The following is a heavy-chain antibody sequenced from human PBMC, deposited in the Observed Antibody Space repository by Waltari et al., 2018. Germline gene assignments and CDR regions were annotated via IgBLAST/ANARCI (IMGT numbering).Heavy chain of an antibody. J-gene: IGHJ4*02. CDR3: ARDGLGDYGSRSYYQFY. D-gene: IGHD3-10*01. Sequence: EVQLVESGGGLVKPGGSLRLSCAASGFTFRRFYMIWVRLAPGRGLEWVTSISASSTYIHYAYSVKGRFTVSRDNAKMSLTLQMDNLRSEDTGVYFCARDGLGDYGSRSYYQFYWGQGVQVSVSS. CDR2: ISASSTYI. V-gene: IGHV3-21*02. CDR1: GFTFRRFY.